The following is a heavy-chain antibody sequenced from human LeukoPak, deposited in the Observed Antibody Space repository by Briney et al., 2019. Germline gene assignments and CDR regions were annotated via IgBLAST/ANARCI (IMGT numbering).Heavy chain of an antibody. J-gene: IGHJ6*03. Sequence: GGSLRLSCAASGFTFSSYDMNWVRQATGKGLEWVSAIGTAGDTYYPGSVKGRFTISRENAKNSLYLQMNSLRAGDTAVYYCARGSGRLDYYYYMDVWGKGTTVTVSS. V-gene: IGHV3-13*01. CDR2: IGTAGDT. CDR3: ARGSGRLDYYYYMDV. D-gene: IGHD6-25*01. CDR1: GFTFSSYD.